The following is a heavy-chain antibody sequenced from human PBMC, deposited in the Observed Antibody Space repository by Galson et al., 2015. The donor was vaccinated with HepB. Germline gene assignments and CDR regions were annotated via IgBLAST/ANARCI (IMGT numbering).Heavy chain of an antibody. Sequence: QSGAEVKKPGESLRISCKVSGLSSGTNWIAWVRQMPEKGLELMGIIDLDDSETRYSPSFEGQVTISADGSICTASLPWSSLKASDSAIYFCARLKAVAAAGAGYLDYWGQGALITVSS. V-gene: IGHV5-51*03. CDR2: IDLDDSET. D-gene: IGHD6-13*01. CDR1: GLSSGTNW. J-gene: IGHJ4*02. CDR3: ARLKAVAAAGAGYLDY.